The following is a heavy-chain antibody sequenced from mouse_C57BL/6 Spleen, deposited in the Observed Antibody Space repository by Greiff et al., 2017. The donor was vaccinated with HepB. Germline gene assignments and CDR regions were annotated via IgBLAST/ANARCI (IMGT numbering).Heavy chain of an antibody. V-gene: IGHV10-1*01. J-gene: IGHJ3*01. Sequence: EVQLQESGGGLVQPKGSLKLSCAASGFSFNTYAMNWVRQAPGKGLEWVARIRSKSNNYATYYADSVKDRFTISRDDSESMLYLQMNNLKTEDTAMYYCVRDSSGYPGFAYWGQGTLVTVSA. CDR1: GFSFNTYA. D-gene: IGHD3-2*02. CDR2: IRSKSNNYAT. CDR3: VRDSSGYPGFAY.